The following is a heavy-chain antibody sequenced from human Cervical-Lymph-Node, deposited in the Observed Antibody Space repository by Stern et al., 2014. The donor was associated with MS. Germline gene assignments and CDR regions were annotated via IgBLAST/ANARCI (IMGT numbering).Heavy chain of an antibody. J-gene: IGHJ6*02. CDR3: AENMDV. Sequence: VQLVESGAEVEKPGASVKVSCEASGYTFTDYYIHWLRQAPGQGPEWMGRISPKNGDTNYAPRFQGRVTMTRDTSISIVYLEVTRLRFDDTAVYYCAENMDVWGQGTTVTVSS. CDR2: ISPKNGDT. V-gene: IGHV1-2*02. CDR1: GYTFTDYY.